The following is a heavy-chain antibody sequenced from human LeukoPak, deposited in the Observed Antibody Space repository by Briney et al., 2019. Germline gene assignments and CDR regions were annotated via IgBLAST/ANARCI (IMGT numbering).Heavy chain of an antibody. V-gene: IGHV4-34*01. CDR3: ARIGDISTRQTKYNFDY. CDR2: INHSGST. Sequence: SETLSLTCAVYGGSFSGYYWSWIRQPPGKGLEWIGEINHSGSTNYNPSLKSRVTISVDTSKNQFPLKLSSVTAADTAVYYCARIGDISTRQTKYNFDYWGQGTLVTVSS. D-gene: IGHD3-9*01. CDR1: GGSFSGYY. J-gene: IGHJ4*02.